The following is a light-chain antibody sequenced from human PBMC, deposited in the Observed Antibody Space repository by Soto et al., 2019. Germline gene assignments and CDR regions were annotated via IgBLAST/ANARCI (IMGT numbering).Light chain of an antibody. V-gene: IGKV1-27*01. CDR1: QGISNS. Sequence: DIQMTQSPSSLSASVGDRVTITCRASQGISNSLAWYQQKPGKVPKLLSYTASTLQSGVPSRFSGRGFGTDFTRTITRLQPEDVATYYCQKYNSAPLTFGGGTKVEIK. CDR3: QKYNSAPLT. CDR2: TAS. J-gene: IGKJ4*01.